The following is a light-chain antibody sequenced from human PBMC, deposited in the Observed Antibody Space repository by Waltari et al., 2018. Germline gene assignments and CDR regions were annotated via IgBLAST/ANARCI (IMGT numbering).Light chain of an antibody. V-gene: IGKV3-20*01. Sequence: DIVLTQSPGTLSLSPGERATLSCRASQSVSRSYLAWYQQKPGQAPRLLIYGTSTRATGIPDRFSGSGSGTDFTLTISRLEPEDIAVYYCQQYGFSMTFGQGTKVEIK. J-gene: IGKJ1*01. CDR2: GTS. CDR3: QQYGFSMT. CDR1: QSVSRSY.